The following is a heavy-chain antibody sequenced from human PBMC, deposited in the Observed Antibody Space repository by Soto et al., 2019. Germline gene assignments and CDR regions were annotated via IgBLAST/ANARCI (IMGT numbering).Heavy chain of an antibody. D-gene: IGHD3-22*01. CDR3: ARLRPQNCYDSSGYRPDYYYYGMGV. Sequence: ASVKVSCKASGYTFTSYGISWVRQAPEQGLEWMGWISAYNGNTNYAQKLQGRVTMTTDPSTSTAYMELRSLRSDDTAVYYCARLRPQNCYDSSGYRPDYYYYGMGVWGQGTTVTVSS. CDR1: GYTFTSYG. CDR2: ISAYNGNT. V-gene: IGHV1-18*04. J-gene: IGHJ6*02.